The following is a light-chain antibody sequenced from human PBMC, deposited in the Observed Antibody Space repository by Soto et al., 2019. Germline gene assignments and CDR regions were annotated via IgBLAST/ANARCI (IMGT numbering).Light chain of an antibody. CDR1: QSVTSK. CDR3: QQYNDWPPVYT. Sequence: EIVMTQSPATLSVSPGERATLSCRASQSVTSKLAWYQHKPGQAPRLLIYDASTRATGIPARFSGSGSGTEFTLTISSLESEDVAVYYCQQYNDWPPVYTFGQGTKLDIK. CDR2: DAS. J-gene: IGKJ2*01. V-gene: IGKV3D-15*01.